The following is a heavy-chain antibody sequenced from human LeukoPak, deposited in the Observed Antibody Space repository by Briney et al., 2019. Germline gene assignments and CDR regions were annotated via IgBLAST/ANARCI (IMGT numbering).Heavy chain of an antibody. D-gene: IGHD3-16*01. V-gene: IGHV3-21*01. CDR1: GFTFSSYI. J-gene: IGHJ6*03. CDR3: ATNSRFMITFGGVPYYMDV. Sequence: PGGSLRLSCAASGFTFSSYIMNWVRQAPGKGLEWVSSISSSSSYIYYADSVKGRFTISRDNAKNSLYLQINSLRAEDTAVYYCATNSRFMITFGGVPYYMDVWGKGTTVTVSS. CDR2: ISSSSSYI.